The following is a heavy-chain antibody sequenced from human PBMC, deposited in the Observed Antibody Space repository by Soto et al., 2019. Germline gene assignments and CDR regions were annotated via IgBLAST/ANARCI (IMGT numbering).Heavy chain of an antibody. Sequence: QVQLVQSGAEVKKPGSSVKVSCKASGGTLSNYAFTWVRQAPGQGLEWMGGIIPIFNTANYAKKFQSRVKITADESTSTAKMEVNSLRSEDTAVYYCARVRPTDYVGNYNNGMDVWGQGTTVTVSS. J-gene: IGHJ6*02. CDR3: ARVRPTDYVGNYNNGMDV. CDR1: GGTLSNYA. D-gene: IGHD4-17*01. V-gene: IGHV1-69*01. CDR2: IIPIFNTA.